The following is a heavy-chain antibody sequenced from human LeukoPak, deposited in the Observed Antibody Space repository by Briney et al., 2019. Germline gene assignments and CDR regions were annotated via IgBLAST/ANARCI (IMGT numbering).Heavy chain of an antibody. V-gene: IGHV1-46*01. Sequence: ASVKVSCKASGDTFTRYYIHWVRQAPGQGLEWMGIINPNDGSTNYAQKFQGRVTMTRDTSTSTVYMELSSLRSEDTAVYYCAKDLNDKYYDFWSGSQAMDVWGQGTTVTVSS. D-gene: IGHD3-3*01. J-gene: IGHJ6*02. CDR2: INPNDGST. CDR3: AKDLNDKYYDFWSGSQAMDV. CDR1: GDTFTRYY.